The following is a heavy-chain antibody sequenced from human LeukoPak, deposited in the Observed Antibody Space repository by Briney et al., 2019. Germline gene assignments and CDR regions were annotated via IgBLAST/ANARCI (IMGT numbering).Heavy chain of an antibody. CDR1: GFIFSNFW. CDR3: ARVLYFRENSYAGPFDQ. Sequence: GGSLRLSCEASGFIFSNFWMSWVRQAPGKGLEWVANIREDGSEAYYVDFVKGRFTISRDSDKNSLHLQMNSLRVEDTAVYYCARVLYFRENSYAGPFDQRGQGTLVTVSS. V-gene: IGHV3-7*01. J-gene: IGHJ4*02. D-gene: IGHD5-18*01. CDR2: IREDGSEA.